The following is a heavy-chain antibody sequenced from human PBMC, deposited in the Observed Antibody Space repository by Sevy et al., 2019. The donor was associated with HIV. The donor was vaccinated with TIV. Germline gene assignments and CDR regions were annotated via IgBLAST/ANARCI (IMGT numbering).Heavy chain of an antibody. J-gene: IGHJ6*02. CDR2: ISYDGNLK. V-gene: IGHV3-30*18. D-gene: IGHD3-22*01. CDR3: VKAPNDYDNSGWAGLEV. CDR1: GFSFSSYG. Sequence: GGSLRLSCAASGFSFSSYGMHWVRQAPGKGLEWVALISYDGNLKYYADSAKGRFTISRDNSKNTLYLQMNSLRPGDTAVYYCVKAPNDYDNSGWAGLEVWGQGTTVTVSS.